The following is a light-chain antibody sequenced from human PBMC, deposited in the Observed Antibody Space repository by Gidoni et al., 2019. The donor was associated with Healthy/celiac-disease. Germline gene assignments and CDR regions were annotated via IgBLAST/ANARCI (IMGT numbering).Light chain of an antibody. CDR2: DDS. J-gene: IGLJ2*01. CDR3: QVWDSSSDHPV. CDR1: NIGSKS. Sequence: SYVLTQPPSVSVAPGKTARITCGGNNIGSKSLHWYQQKPGQAPVLVVYDDSNRPSGLPERSSGTNSGKTATLTSSRVEDGDEADYYCQVWDSSSDHPVFGGGTKLTVL. V-gene: IGLV3-21*03.